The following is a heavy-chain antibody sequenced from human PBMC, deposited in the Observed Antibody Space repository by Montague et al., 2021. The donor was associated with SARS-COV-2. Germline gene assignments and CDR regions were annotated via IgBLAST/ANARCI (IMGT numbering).Heavy chain of an antibody. Sequence: SETLSLTCTASGGSISSSSYYWGWIRQPPGKGLEWIGSIYYSGSTYYNPSLKSRVTISVDTSKNQFSLKLSSVTAADTAVYYCARQEPIVVVVAAARGWFDPWGQGTLVTVSS. V-gene: IGHV4-39*01. D-gene: IGHD2-15*01. J-gene: IGHJ5*02. CDR2: IYYSGST. CDR3: ARQEPIVVVVAAARGWFDP. CDR1: GGSISSSSYY.